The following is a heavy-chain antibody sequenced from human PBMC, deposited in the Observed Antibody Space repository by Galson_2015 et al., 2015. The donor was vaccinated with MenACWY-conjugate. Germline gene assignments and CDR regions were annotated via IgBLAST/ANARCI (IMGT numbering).Heavy chain of an antibody. V-gene: IGHV1-46*03. CDR2: INPSGGST. J-gene: IGHJ4*02. CDR3: ARVSNYGGKVSEEVD. D-gene: IGHD4-23*01. CDR1: GYTFTSYY. Sequence: SVKVSCKASGYTFTSYYMHWVRQAPGQGLEWMGIINPSGGSTSYAQKFQGRVTMTRDTSTSTVYMELSSLRSEDTAVYYCARVSNYGGKVSEEVDWGQGTLVTVSS.